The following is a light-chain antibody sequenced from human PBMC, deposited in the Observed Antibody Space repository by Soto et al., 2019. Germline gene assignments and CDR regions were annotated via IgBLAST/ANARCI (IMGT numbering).Light chain of an antibody. CDR3: QQFKMWPRA. CDR2: GAS. Sequence: EIVMTQSPATLSVSPGERATLSCRASQSIGTNLAWNQQKPGQAPRLLIYGASTRATGIPVRFSGSGSGTEFTLTISSLQSEDFAVYYCQQFKMWPRAFGQGTKVEIK. V-gene: IGKV3-15*01. J-gene: IGKJ1*01. CDR1: QSIGTN.